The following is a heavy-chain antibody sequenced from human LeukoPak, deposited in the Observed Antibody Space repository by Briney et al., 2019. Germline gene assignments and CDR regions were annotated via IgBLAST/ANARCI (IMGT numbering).Heavy chain of an antibody. J-gene: IGHJ5*02. CDR1: GGSISSFY. CDR2: IYYSGST. CDR3: ARMFNPHVGTRTVTTWFDP. D-gene: IGHD4-11*01. Sequence: SETLSLTCTVSGGSISSFYWSWIRQPPGKGLEWIGYIYYSGSTNYNPSLKSRVTISVDTSKNQFSLKLSSVTAADTAVYYCARMFNPHVGTRTVTTWFDPWGQGTLVTVSS. V-gene: IGHV4-59*01.